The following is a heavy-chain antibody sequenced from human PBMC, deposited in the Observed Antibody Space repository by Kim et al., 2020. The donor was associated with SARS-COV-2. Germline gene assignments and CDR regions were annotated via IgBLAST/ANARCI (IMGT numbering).Heavy chain of an antibody. CDR2: ISPGDSDT. V-gene: IGHV5-51*01. J-gene: IGHJ6*02. D-gene: IGHD3-22*01. Sequence: GESLKISCKGSGCSLTSYWRGWVWALPGPGLEWMGIISPGDSDTRYSPSFQGQVTISADKSISTAYLQWSSLKASDTAMYYCARHFHYYDSSGYHRPDYYYYGMDVWGQGTTVTVSS. CDR1: GCSLTSYW. CDR3: ARHFHYYDSSGYHRPDYYYYGMDV.